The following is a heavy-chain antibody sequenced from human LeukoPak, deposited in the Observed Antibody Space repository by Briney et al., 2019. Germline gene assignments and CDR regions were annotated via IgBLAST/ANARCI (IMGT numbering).Heavy chain of an antibody. CDR2: IYYSGST. CDR1: GGSISSYY. V-gene: IGHV4-59*01. D-gene: IGHD1-26*01. CDR3: ARGGRFDSGDY. J-gene: IGHJ4*02. Sequence: SETLSLTCTVSGGSISSYYWSWIRQPPGKGLEWIGYIYYSGSTNYNPSLKSRVTISVDTSKNQFSLKLSSVTAADTAVYYCARGGRFDSGDYWGQGTLATVSS.